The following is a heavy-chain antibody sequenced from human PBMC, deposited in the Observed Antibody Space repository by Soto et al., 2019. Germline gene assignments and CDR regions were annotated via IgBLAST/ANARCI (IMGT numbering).Heavy chain of an antibody. J-gene: IGHJ6*02. CDR2: INHSGST. V-gene: IGHV4-34*01. D-gene: IGHD3-3*01. Sequence: SETLSLTCAVYGGSFSGYYWSWIRQPPGKGLEWIGEINHSGSTNYNPSLKSRVSISVDTSKSRFSLNLSSVTAADTAVYYCARGRTGITRSFGGRYYGMDVWAQGPTVTVS. CDR3: ARGRTGITRSFGGRYYGMDV. CDR1: GGSFSGYY.